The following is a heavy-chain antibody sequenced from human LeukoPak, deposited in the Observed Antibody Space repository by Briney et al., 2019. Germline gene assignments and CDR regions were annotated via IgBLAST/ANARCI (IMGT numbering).Heavy chain of an antibody. CDR1: GGTFSSYA. D-gene: IGHD2-2*01. J-gene: IGHJ6*02. V-gene: IGHV7-4-1*02. CDR2: INTNTGNP. CDR3: ASRASRSHYYGMDV. Sequence: ASVKVSCKASGGTFSSYAISWVRQAPGQGLEWMGWINTNTGNPTYAQGFTGRFVFSLDTSVSTAYLQISSLKAEDTAVYYCASRASRSHYYGMDVWGQGTTVTVSS.